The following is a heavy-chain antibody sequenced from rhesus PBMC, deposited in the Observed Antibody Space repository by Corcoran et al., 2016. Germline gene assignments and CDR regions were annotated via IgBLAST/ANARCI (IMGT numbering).Heavy chain of an antibody. Sequence: QVQLQESGPGLVKPSETLSLTCAVSGGSFSGYYWGWIRQPPGKGLEGIGDISGSGGVTAYNPSLKSRVTMSTETSKNQFSLKLSSVTAADTAVYYCAREGDYGLDSWGQGVVVTVSS. CDR1: GGSFSGYY. D-gene: IGHD5-42*01. J-gene: IGHJ6*01. CDR3: AREGDYGLDS. V-gene: IGHV4-165*01. CDR2: ISGSGGVT.